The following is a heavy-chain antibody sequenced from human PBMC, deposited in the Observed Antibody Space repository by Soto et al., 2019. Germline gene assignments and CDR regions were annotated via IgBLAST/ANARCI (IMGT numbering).Heavy chain of an antibody. D-gene: IGHD3-16*02. CDR3: AKYRIGKLSYYYYYYYGMDV. CDR2: ISASGGST. J-gene: IGHJ6*02. Sequence: GGSLRLSCAASKFTFSTYAMSWVRQAPGKGLEWVSAISASGGSTYYADSVQGRFTISRDNSKNTLYLQMNSLRAEDTAVYYCAKYRIGKLSYYYYYYYGMDVWGQGTTVTVSS. V-gene: IGHV3-23*01. CDR1: KFTFSTYA.